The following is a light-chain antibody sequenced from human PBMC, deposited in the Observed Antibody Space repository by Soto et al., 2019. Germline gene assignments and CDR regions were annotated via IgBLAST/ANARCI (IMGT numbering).Light chain of an antibody. CDR1: QSVSNY. Sequence: EIVLTQSPATLSLSPGERATLSCRASQSVSNYLVWYQQKPGQAPRLLIYDVSNRATGIPARFSGSGSGTGFTLSISSLEPEDFAVYYCQPRSNWPLTFGGGTKVEIK. CDR2: DVS. J-gene: IGKJ4*01. CDR3: QPRSNWPLT. V-gene: IGKV3-11*01.